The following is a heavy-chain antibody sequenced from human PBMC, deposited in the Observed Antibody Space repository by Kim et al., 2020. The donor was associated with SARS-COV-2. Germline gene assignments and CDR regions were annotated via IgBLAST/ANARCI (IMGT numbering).Heavy chain of an antibody. Sequence: EVQLVQSGGEVRKPGESLKISCKASGYTFTTYVIGWVRQVPGKGLEWVGGIYPGDSETRYSPSFQGQVTLSVDTSVNTAYLQLNSLKASDTAIYYCARPIVAGAVFETWGQGTLVTVSS. J-gene: IGHJ5*02. CDR1: GYTFTTYV. CDR2: IYPGDSET. V-gene: IGHV5-51*01. CDR3: ARPIVAGAVFET. D-gene: IGHD5-12*01.